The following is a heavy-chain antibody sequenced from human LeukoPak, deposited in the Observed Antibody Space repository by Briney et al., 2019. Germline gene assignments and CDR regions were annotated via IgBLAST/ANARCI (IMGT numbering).Heavy chain of an antibody. CDR3: AKDAIVVVPADNPYYMDV. D-gene: IGHD2-2*01. J-gene: IGHJ6*03. V-gene: IGHV3-30*02. CDR1: GFTFSSYG. Sequence: GGSLRLSCAASGFTFSSYGMHWVRQAPGKGLEWVAFIRYDGSNKYYADSVKGRFTISRDNSKNTLYLQMNSLRAEDTAVYYCAKDAIVVVPADNPYYMDVWGKGTTVTVSS. CDR2: IRYDGSNK.